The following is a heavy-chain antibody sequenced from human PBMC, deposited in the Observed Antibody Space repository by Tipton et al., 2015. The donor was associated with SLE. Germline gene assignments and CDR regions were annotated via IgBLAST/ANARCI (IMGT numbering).Heavy chain of an antibody. CDR2: ISYDGSNK. V-gene: IGHV3-30-3*01. D-gene: IGHD2-15*01. J-gene: IGHJ4*02. CDR3: AREGDPDCSGGSCYSPGRD. CDR1: GFTFSSYA. Sequence: RSLRLSCAASGFTFSSYAMHWVRQAPGKGLEWVAVISYDGSNKYYADSVKGRFTISRDNSKNTLYLQMNSLRAEDTAVYYCAREGDPDCSGGSCYSPGRDWGQGTLVTVSS.